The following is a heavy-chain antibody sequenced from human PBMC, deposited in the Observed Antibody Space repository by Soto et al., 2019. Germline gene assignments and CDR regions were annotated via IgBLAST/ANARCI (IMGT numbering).Heavy chain of an antibody. V-gene: IGHV3-53*01. CDR2: IYSGGST. J-gene: IGHJ4*02. CDR3: ARDSGGCYGSFAY. Sequence: GGSLRLSCAASGFTVSSNYMSWVRQAPGKGLEWVSVIYSGGSTYYADSVKGRFTISRDNSKNTLYLQMNSLRAEDTAVYYCARDSGGCYGSFAYWGKGPLATFPS. CDR1: GFTVSSNY. D-gene: IGHD6-19*01.